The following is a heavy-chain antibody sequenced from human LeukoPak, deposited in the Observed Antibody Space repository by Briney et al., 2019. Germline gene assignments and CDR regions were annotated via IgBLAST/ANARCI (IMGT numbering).Heavy chain of an antibody. Sequence: QPGGSLRLSCAASGFTFSSYAMHWVRQAPGKGLEWVAVISYDGSNKYYADSVKGRFTISRDNSKNTPYLQMNSLRAEDTAVYYCSRAPPQQWLAYFDYWGQGTLVTVSS. CDR3: SRAPPQQWLAYFDY. J-gene: IGHJ4*02. D-gene: IGHD6-19*01. V-gene: IGHV3-30-3*01. CDR2: ISYDGSNK. CDR1: GFTFSSYA.